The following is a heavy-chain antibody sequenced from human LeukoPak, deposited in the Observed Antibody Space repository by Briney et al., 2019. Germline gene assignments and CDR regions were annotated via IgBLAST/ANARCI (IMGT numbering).Heavy chain of an antibody. Sequence: PGGSLRLSCAASGFTFSSYAMSWVRQAPGKGLEWVANIKQDGSEKYYVDSVKGRFTISRDNAKNSLYLQMNSLRAEDTAVYYCARWELLDAFDIWGQGTMVTVSS. J-gene: IGHJ3*02. CDR3: ARWELLDAFDI. V-gene: IGHV3-7*01. CDR1: GFTFSSYA. D-gene: IGHD1-26*01. CDR2: IKQDGSEK.